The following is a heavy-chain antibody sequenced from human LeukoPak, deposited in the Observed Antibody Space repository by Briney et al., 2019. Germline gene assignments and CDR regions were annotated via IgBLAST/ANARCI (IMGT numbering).Heavy chain of an antibody. CDR3: ASLPSNTVTHDY. CDR2: IYHSGST. D-gene: IGHD4-11*01. CDR1: GYSISSSYY. J-gene: IGHJ4*02. V-gene: IGHV4-38-2*01. Sequence: KPSETLSLACAVSGYSISSSYYWGWIRQPPGKGLEWIGTIYHSGSTHYNPSLKSRVTLPVDTSKNQFSLKLRSVTAADTAVYYCASLPSNTVTHDYWGQGTLVTVSS.